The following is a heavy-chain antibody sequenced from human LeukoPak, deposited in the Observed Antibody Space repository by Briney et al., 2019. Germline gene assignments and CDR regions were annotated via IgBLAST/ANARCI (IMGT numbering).Heavy chain of an antibody. CDR2: IYSGGGT. CDR1: GFTVSSNY. J-gene: IGHJ4*02. D-gene: IGHD2-15*01. CDR3: ARDHGDI. V-gene: IGHV3-66*01. Sequence: TGGSLRLSCAASGFTVSSNYMSWVRQAPGKGLEWVSVIYSGGGTYYADSVKGRFAVSRDNSKNTLYLQMSSLRVEDTAVYFCARDHGDIWGQGTLVTVSS.